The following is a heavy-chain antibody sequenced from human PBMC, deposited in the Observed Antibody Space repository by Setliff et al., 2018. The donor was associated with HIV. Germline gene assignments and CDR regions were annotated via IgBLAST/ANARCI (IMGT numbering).Heavy chain of an antibody. D-gene: IGHD3-9*01. V-gene: IGHV3-21*01. CDR2: ISSSSSYI. Sequence: AGGSLRLSCAASGFTFSSYSMNWVRQAPGKGLEWVSSISSSSSYIYYADSVKGRFTISRDDAKNSLYLQMNSLRAEDTAVYYCARDNGRYFDRGWFDPWGQGALVTVSS. CDR1: GFTFSSYS. CDR3: ARDNGRYFDRGWFDP. J-gene: IGHJ5*02.